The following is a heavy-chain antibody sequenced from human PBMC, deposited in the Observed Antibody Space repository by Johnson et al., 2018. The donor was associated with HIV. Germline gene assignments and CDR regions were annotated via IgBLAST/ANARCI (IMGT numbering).Heavy chain of an antibody. D-gene: IGHD6-13*01. V-gene: IGHV3-7*01. CDR1: GFTFSSYG. CDR2: IKQDGSEK. J-gene: IGHJ3*02. Sequence: EVQLVESGGGVVQPGRSLRLSCAASGFTFSSYGMHWVRQAPGKGLEWVANIKQDGSEKYYVDSVKGRFTISRDNAKNSLYLQMNSLRAEDTAVYYCARDRGGVAAAKGDHDAFDIWGQGTMVTVSS. CDR3: ARDRGGVAAAKGDHDAFDI.